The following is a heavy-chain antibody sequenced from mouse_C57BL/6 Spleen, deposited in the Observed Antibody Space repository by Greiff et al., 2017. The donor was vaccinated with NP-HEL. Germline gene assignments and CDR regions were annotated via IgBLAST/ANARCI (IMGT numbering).Heavy chain of an antibody. Sequence: QVQLQQSGAELVRPGASVKLSCKASGYTFTDYYINWVKQRPGQGLEWIARIYPGSGNTYYNEKFKGKATLTAEKSSSTAYMQLSSLTSEDSAVYFCARSGYDVAWFAYWGQGTLVTVSA. CDR3: ARSGYDVAWFAY. D-gene: IGHD2-14*01. V-gene: IGHV1-76*01. CDR1: GYTFTDYY. J-gene: IGHJ3*01. CDR2: IYPGSGNT.